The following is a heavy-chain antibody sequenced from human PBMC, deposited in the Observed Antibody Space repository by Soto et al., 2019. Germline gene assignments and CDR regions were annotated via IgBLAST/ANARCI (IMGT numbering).Heavy chain of an antibody. CDR3: ARGPSPLAY. V-gene: IGHV4-30-2*01. Sequence: PSETLSLTCAVSGGSISSGGYSWSWIRQPPGKGLEWIGYIYHSGSTYYNPSLKSRVTISVDRSKNQFSLHLNSVTPQDTAVYYCARGPSPLAYWGRGTVVTVSS. D-gene: IGHD6-6*01. J-gene: IGHJ4*02. CDR1: GGSISSGGYS. CDR2: IYHSGST.